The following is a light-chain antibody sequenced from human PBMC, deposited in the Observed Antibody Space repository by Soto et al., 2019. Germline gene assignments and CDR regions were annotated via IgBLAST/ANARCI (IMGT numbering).Light chain of an antibody. J-gene: IGLJ3*02. CDR1: TGAVTSDHW. Sequence: QAVVTQEPSLTVSPGGTVTVTCGSSTGAVTSDHWPYWFQQKPGQAPRTLIYDINSKHSWTPARFSGSLLGGKAALTLSGAQLEEGAEYYCFLPYGGAGVFGGGTKLPVL. CDR3: FLPYGGAGV. CDR2: DIN. V-gene: IGLV7-46*01.